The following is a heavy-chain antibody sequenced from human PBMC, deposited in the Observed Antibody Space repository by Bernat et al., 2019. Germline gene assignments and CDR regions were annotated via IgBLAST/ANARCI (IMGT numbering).Heavy chain of an antibody. CDR2: ISVYNGNT. J-gene: IGHJ6*03. CDR1: GYTFTSYG. V-gene: IGHV1-18*01. D-gene: IGHD3-10*01. Sequence: QVQVVQSGDEVKKPGASVKVSCKASGYTFTSYGISWVRQAPGQGLEWMGWISVYNGNTNYAQKRQGRVIMTTDTSTSTAYMELRSLRSDDTAVYYCAGGSAGTYYYYMDVWGKGTTVTVSS. CDR3: AGGSAGTYYYYMDV.